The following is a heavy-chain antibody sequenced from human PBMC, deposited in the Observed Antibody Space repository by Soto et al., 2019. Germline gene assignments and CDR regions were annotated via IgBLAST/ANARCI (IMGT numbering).Heavy chain of an antibody. D-gene: IGHD3-22*01. CDR1: GFTFSSYA. CDR3: AKDRNFYDSGGYYYFDY. Sequence: PGGSLRLSCAASGFTFSSYATSWVRQAPGKGLEWVSGISGGSGNTDYADSVKGRFTISRDTSRNTLYLQMNSLRAEDTAVYYCAKDRNFYDSGGYYYFDYWGQGTLVTVSS. V-gene: IGHV3-23*01. J-gene: IGHJ4*02. CDR2: ISGGSGNT.